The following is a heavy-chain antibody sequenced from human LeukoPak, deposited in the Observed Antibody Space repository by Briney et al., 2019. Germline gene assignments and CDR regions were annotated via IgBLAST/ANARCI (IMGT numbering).Heavy chain of an antibody. D-gene: IGHD2-8*02. CDR3: AVTSPGGKLFDY. CDR1: GVSFSGYY. Sequence: SETLSLTCAVYGVSFSGYYWSWIRQPPGKGLEWIGEINHSGSTNYNPSLKSRVTISVDTSKNQFSLKLSSVTAADTAVYYCAVTSPGGKLFDYWGQGTLVTVSS. J-gene: IGHJ4*02. CDR2: INHSGST. V-gene: IGHV4-34*01.